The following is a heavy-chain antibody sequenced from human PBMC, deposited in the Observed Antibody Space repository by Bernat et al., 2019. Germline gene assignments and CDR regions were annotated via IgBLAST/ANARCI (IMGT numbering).Heavy chain of an antibody. D-gene: IGHD6-19*01. CDR1: GFTFSSYE. CDR2: ISSSGSTI. V-gene: IGHV3-48*03. J-gene: IGHJ4*02. Sequence: EVQLVESGGGLVQPGGSLRLSCAASGFTFSSYEMNWVRQAPGKGLEWVSYISSSGSTIYYADSVKGRFTISRDNAKNSLYLQMNSLRAEDTAVYYCARDGPMAAVGATFDYWGLGTLVTVSS. CDR3: ARDGPMAAVGATFDY.